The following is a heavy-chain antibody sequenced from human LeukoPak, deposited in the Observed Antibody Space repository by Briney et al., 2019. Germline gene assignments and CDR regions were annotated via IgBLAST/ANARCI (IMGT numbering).Heavy chain of an antibody. CDR1: GGSISSYY. CDR3: ASHFVASPHYFDY. Sequence: PSETLSLTCTVSGGSISSYYWSWIRQPPGKGLEWIAFIYYSGSTKYNPSLNSRVTISVDTSKNQFSLRLSSVTAADTAVYYCASHFVASPHYFDYWGQGTLVTVSS. V-gene: IGHV4-59*12. J-gene: IGHJ4*02. CDR2: IYYSGST. D-gene: IGHD2-21*01.